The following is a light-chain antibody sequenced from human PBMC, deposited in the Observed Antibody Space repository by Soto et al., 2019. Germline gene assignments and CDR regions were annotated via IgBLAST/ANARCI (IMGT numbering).Light chain of an antibody. CDR3: QQYDNLPVT. Sequence: DIQMTQSPSSLSASVGDRVTITCQASHDIINYLNWFHQKPGEAPKLLIFDAFKLETRVPSRFSGSGSGTDFTLTISSLQPEDIATYYCQQYDNLPVTFGGGTKVEIK. V-gene: IGKV1-33*01. CDR1: HDIINY. J-gene: IGKJ4*01. CDR2: DAF.